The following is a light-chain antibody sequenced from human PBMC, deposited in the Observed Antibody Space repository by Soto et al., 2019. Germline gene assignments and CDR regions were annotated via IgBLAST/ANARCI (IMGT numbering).Light chain of an antibody. V-gene: IGKV1-39*01. J-gene: IGKJ4*01. CDR2: AAS. CDR3: QQSYSTRPLT. Sequence: DIQMTQSPSSLSASVGDRVTITCRASQSISSYLNWYQQKPGKAPKLLIYAASSLQSGVPSRFSVSGSGTDFTLTISSLQPEDFATYYCQQSYSTRPLTFGGGTKVEIK. CDR1: QSISSY.